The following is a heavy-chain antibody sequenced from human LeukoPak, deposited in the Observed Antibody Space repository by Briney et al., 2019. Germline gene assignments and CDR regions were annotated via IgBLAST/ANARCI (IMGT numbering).Heavy chain of an antibody. CDR2: IYTSGST. V-gene: IGHV4-4*07. CDR3: ARVSRIAAAGTRFDY. CDR1: GGSISSYY. Sequence: SETLSLTCTVSGGSISSYYWSWIRQPAGKGLEWIGRIYTSGSTNYNPSLKSRVTISVDTSKNQFSLKLSSVTAADTAVYYCARVSRIAAAGTRFDYWGQGTLVTVSS. J-gene: IGHJ4*02. D-gene: IGHD6-13*01.